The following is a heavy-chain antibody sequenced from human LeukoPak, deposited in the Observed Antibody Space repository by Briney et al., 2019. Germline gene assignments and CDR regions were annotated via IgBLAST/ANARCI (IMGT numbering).Heavy chain of an antibody. CDR1: GFTFSSYS. V-gene: IGHV3-21*01. CDR2: ISSSSSYI. J-gene: IGHJ6*03. Sequence: GGSLRLSCAASGFTFSSYSMNWVRQAPGKGLERVSSISSSSSYIYYADSVKGRFTISRDNAKNSLYLQMNSLRAEDTAVYYCARHVVAAAYYYYYYMDVWGKGTTVTVSS. CDR3: ARHVVAAAYYYYYYMDV. D-gene: IGHD2-15*01.